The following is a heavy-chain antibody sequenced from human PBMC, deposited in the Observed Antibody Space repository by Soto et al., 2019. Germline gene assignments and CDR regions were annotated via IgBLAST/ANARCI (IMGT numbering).Heavy chain of an antibody. J-gene: IGHJ6*02. CDR3: ARNIVGASLVYYYGMDV. CDR1: GFTFSDHY. CDR2: TRNKANSYTT. D-gene: IGHD1-26*01. V-gene: IGHV3-72*01. Sequence: GGSLRLSCAASGFTFSDHYMDWVRQAPGKGLEWVGRTRNKANSYTTEYAASVKGRFTISRDDSKNSLYLQMNSLKTEDTAVYHCARNIVGASLVYYYGMDVWGQGTTVTVSS.